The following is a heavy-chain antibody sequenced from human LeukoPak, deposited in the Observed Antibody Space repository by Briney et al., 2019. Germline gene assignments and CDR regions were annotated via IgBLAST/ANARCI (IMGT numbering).Heavy chain of an antibody. CDR3: TRGRFGELPYGMDV. J-gene: IGHJ6*02. D-gene: IGHD3-10*01. CDR1: AFIFSGHW. V-gene: IGHV3-7*03. Sequence: GGSLRLSCEGSAFIFSGHWMNWVRQTPGKGLEWVASIKEDGSERQYVDSVKGRFSISRDNTKGSLFLQLNSLRAEDTAVYYCTRGRFGELPYGMDVWGQGTTVTVSS. CDR2: IKEDGSER.